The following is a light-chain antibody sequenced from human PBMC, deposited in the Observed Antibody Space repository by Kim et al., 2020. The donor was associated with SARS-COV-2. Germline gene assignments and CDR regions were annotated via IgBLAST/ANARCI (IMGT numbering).Light chain of an antibody. CDR3: QSYDNSLSGYV. V-gene: IGLV1-40*01. Sequence: QRVTISCTGGRSNIGAGYDVRWYQHLPGTAPKLLIYGTTDRPSGVPDRFSGSRSGTSASLAITGLQAEDESDYYCQSYDNSLSGYVFGTGTKVTVL. J-gene: IGLJ1*01. CDR2: GTT. CDR1: RSNIGAGYD.